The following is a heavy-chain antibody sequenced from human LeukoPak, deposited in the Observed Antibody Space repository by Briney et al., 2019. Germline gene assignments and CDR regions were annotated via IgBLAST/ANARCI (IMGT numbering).Heavy chain of an antibody. CDR1: GYTLTELS. CDR2: FDPEDGET. Sequence: ASVKVSCKVSGYTLTELSMHWVRQAPGKGLEWMGGFDPEDGETIYAQKFRGRVTMTEDTSTDTAYMELSSLRSEDTAVYYCATLRFLEWLRGWFDPWGQGTLVTVSS. D-gene: IGHD3-3*01. J-gene: IGHJ5*02. CDR3: ATLRFLEWLRGWFDP. V-gene: IGHV1-24*01.